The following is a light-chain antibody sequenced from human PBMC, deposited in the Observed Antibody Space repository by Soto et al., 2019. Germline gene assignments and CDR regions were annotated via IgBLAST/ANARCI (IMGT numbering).Light chain of an antibody. Sequence: IQLTQSPSSLSASMGDKVTITCRASQGIINYLAWYQQKPGKAPKLLIYGASTLQSGVPSRFSGSGSGTDFTLTVSSLQPEDLATYYCQQLFMYPPTFGPGTKVDIK. J-gene: IGKJ3*01. V-gene: IGKV1-9*01. CDR3: QQLFMYPPT. CDR1: QGIINY. CDR2: GAS.